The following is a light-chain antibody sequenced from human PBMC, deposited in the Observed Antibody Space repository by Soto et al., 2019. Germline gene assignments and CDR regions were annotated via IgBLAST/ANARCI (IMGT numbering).Light chain of an antibody. J-gene: IGLJ1*01. Sequence: QSVLTQPRSVSGSPGQSVTISCTGSSSDVGGYNYVSWYQQHPGKAPKLMIYDVSQRPSGVPSRSSGSNSGNTASLTISGLQAEDEADFSCCSYAGSYTYVFGTGTKLTVL. CDR3: CSYAGSYTYV. CDR1: SSDVGGYNY. CDR2: DVS. V-gene: IGLV2-11*01.